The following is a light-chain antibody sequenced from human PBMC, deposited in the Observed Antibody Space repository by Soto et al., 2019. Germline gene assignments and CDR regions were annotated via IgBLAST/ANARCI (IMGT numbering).Light chain of an antibody. CDR3: QQLNSYPPT. CDR1: QGISSY. J-gene: IGKJ4*01. CDR2: AAS. Sequence: DIQLTQSPSFLSASVGDRVTITCRASQGISSYLAWYQQKPGKAPKLLIYAASTLQSGVPSRFSGSGSGTEFTLTISSXQPEDFATYHCQQLNSYPPTFGGGTKVDTK. V-gene: IGKV1-9*01.